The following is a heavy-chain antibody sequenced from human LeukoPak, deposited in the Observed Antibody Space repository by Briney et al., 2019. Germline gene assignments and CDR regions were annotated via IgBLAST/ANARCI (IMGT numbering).Heavy chain of an antibody. CDR2: ISSSSSYI. CDR3: ARDSPIAVAGLSPNWFDP. J-gene: IGHJ5*02. D-gene: IGHD6-19*01. CDR1: GFTFSSYS. V-gene: IGHV3-21*01. Sequence: TGGSLRLSCAASGFTFSSYSMNWVRQAPGKGPEWVSSISSSSSYIYYADSVKGRFTISRDNAKNSLYLQMHSLRAEDTALYYCARDSPIAVAGLSPNWFDPWGQGTLVTVSS.